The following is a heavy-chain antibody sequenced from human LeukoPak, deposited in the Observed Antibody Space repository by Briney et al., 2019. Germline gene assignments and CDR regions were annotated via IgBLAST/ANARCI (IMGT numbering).Heavy chain of an antibody. J-gene: IGHJ6*02. CDR2: INSDGSST. D-gene: IGHD5-12*01. CDR1: GFTFSSYW. Sequence: GGSLRLSCAASGFTFSSYWMHWVRQAPGKGLVWVSRINSDGSSTSYADSVKGRFTISRDNAKNTLYLQMNGLRAEDTAVYYCASGYEAYYYYYGMDVWGQGTTVTVSS. V-gene: IGHV3-74*01. CDR3: ASGYEAYYYYYGMDV.